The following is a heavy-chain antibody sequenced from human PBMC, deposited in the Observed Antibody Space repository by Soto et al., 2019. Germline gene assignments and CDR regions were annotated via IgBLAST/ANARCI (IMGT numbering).Heavy chain of an antibody. CDR2: IYYSGST. V-gene: IGHV4-39*01. D-gene: IGHD3-10*01. CDR3: ARFITMVRGVIISWFDP. J-gene: IGHJ5*02. Sequence: SETLSLTCTVSGGSISSSSYYWGWIRQPPGKGLEWIGSIYYSGSTYYNPSLKSRVTISVDTSKNQFSLKLSSVTAADTAVYYCARFITMVRGVIISWFDPWGQGTLVTVSS. CDR1: GGSISSSSYY.